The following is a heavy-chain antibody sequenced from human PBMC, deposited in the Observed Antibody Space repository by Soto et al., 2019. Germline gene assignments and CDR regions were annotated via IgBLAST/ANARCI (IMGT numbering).Heavy chain of an antibody. CDR2: IYYSGST. V-gene: IGHV4-31*03. CDR1: GGSISSGGYY. Sequence: SETLSLTCTVSGGSISSGGYYWSWIRQHPGKGLEWIGYIYYSGSTYYNPSLKSRVTISVDTSKNQFSLKLSSVTAADTAVYYCARVNYDILTGHLVNFDYWGQGTLVTVSS. D-gene: IGHD3-9*01. J-gene: IGHJ4*02. CDR3: ARVNYDILTGHLVNFDY.